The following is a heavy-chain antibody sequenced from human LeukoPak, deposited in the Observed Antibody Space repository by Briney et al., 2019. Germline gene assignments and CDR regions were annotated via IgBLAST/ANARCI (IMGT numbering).Heavy chain of an antibody. CDR2: IYYSGST. CDR3: AGGRDYGDYDWAFHYFDY. Sequence: SETLSLTCTVSGGSISSGGYYWSWIRQHPGKGLEWIRYIYYSGSTYYNPSLKSRVTISVDTSKNQFSLKLSSVTAADTAVYYCAGGRDYGDYDWAFHYFDYWSQGTLVTVSS. J-gene: IGHJ4*02. V-gene: IGHV4-31*03. CDR1: GGSISSGGYY. D-gene: IGHD4-17*01.